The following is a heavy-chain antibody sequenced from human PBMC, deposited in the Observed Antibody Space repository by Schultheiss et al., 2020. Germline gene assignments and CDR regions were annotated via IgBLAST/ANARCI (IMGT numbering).Heavy chain of an antibody. Sequence: GGSLRLSCVASRFTFSSFEMNWVRQAPGKGLEWVSGMSWNSGSRRYADSVKGRFTISRDNSKNTVYVQMNSLRAEDTALYFCAKAVVTADYYYFDSWGQGTLVTVSS. V-gene: IGHV3-23*01. CDR2: MSWNSGSR. D-gene: IGHD2-2*01. CDR3: AKAVVTADYYYFDS. J-gene: IGHJ4*02. CDR1: RFTFSSFE.